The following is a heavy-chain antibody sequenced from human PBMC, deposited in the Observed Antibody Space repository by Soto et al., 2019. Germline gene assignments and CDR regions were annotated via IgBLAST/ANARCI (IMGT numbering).Heavy chain of an antibody. J-gene: IGHJ4*02. CDR2: IYYSEST. Sequence: SETLSLTCTVSGGSVSSGSYYWSWIRQPPGKGLEWIGYIYYSESTNYNPSLKSRVTISVDTSKNQFSLKLSSVTAADTAVYYCARVSGYDSSGYYYFHIDYWGQGTLVTVSS. D-gene: IGHD3-22*01. CDR3: ARVSGYDSSGYYYFHIDY. V-gene: IGHV4-61*01. CDR1: GGSVSSGSYY.